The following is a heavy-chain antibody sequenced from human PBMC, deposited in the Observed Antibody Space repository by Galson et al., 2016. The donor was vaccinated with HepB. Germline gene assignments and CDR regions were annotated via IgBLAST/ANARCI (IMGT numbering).Heavy chain of an antibody. J-gene: IGHJ5*01. CDR2: TYYRSKWYT. CDR3: ARESAGFNS. Sequence: CAISGDSVSSNSFAWNWIRQSPSRGLEWLGRTYYRSKWYTDYAISVKSRIAISPDTSKNQFSLQLNSMTPEDTAVYYCARESAGFNSWGQGTLVIVYS. CDR1: GDSVSSNSFA. V-gene: IGHV6-1*01.